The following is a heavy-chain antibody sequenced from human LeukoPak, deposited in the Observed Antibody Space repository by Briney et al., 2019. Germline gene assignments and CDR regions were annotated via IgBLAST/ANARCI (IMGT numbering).Heavy chain of an antibody. D-gene: IGHD5/OR15-5a*01. V-gene: IGHV3-21*01. Sequence: GGSLRLSCVASGFTFSSYSMNWVRQAPGKGLEWVSSISSSSSYKYYTDSVKGRFTISRDNAKNSLYLQMNSLRAEDTAVYFCARVRSSVWDFDCWGQGTLVTVSS. CDR2: ISSSSSYK. J-gene: IGHJ4*02. CDR3: ARVRSSVWDFDC. CDR1: GFTFSSYS.